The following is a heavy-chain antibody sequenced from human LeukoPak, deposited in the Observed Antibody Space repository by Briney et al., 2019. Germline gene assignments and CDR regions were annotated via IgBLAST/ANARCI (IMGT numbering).Heavy chain of an antibody. V-gene: IGHV4-59*01. J-gene: IGHJ6*02. Sequence: SETLSFTCTVSGGSISSYYWSWIRQPPGKGLEWIGYIYYSGSTNYNPSLKSRVTISVDTSKNQFSLKLSSVTAADTAVYYCARLYSGSYYYYYGMDVWGQGTTVTVSS. CDR1: GGSISSYY. CDR3: ARLYSGSYYYYYGMDV. D-gene: IGHD1-26*01. CDR2: IYYSGST.